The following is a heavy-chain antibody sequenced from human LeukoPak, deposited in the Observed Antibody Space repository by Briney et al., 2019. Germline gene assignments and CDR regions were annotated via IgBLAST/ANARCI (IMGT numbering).Heavy chain of an antibody. V-gene: IGHV3-74*01. D-gene: IGHD3-16*01. CDR2: INTDGSST. CDR3: ARDPGAYFDY. Sequence: GESLKISCAASGFTFTNYWMHWVRQAPGKGLVWVSHINTDGSSTNYADSVKGRFTISRDNAKNTLYLQMNSLRAEDTAVYYCARDPGAYFDYWGQGTLVTVSS. CDR1: GFTFTNYW. J-gene: IGHJ4*02.